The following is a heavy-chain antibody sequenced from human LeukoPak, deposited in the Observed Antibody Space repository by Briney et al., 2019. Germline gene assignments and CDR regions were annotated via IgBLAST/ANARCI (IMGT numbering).Heavy chain of an antibody. Sequence: GGSLRLSCVISGFRFTDFTMNWVRQAPGKGLEYVSAISSNGGSTYYANSVKGRFTISRDNSKNTLYLQMGSLRAEDMAVYYCARRAGSNWYMDYWGQGTLVTVSS. CDR2: ISSNGGST. CDR3: ARRAGSNWYMDY. J-gene: IGHJ4*02. D-gene: IGHD6-13*01. V-gene: IGHV3-64*01. CDR1: GFRFTDFT.